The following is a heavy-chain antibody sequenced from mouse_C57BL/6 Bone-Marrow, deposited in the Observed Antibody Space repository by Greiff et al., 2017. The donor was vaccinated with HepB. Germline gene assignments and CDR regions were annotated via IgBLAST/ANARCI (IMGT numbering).Heavy chain of an antibody. J-gene: IGHJ4*01. CDR3: AREVLSASYAMDY. CDR2: ISDGGSYT. Sequence: DVKLVESGGGLVKPGGSLKLSCAASGFTFSSYAMSWVRQTPEKRLEWVATISDGGSYTYYPDNVKGRFTISRDNAKNNLYLQMSHLKSEDTAMYYCAREVLSASYAMDYWGQGTSVTVSS. D-gene: IGHD6-1*01. V-gene: IGHV5-4*01. CDR1: GFTFSSYA.